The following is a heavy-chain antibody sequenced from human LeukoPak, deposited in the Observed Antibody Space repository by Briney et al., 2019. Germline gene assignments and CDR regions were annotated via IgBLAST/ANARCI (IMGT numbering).Heavy chain of an antibody. D-gene: IGHD6-19*01. V-gene: IGHV3-23*01. CDR1: GVIFSSYA. CDR3: AKDRGSSSPMRYYFDY. J-gene: IGHJ4*02. Sequence: GGSLRPSCEASGVIFSSYAMTWVRQAPGKGLEWGSSISGSGASTYHADSVKGRFTISRDNSKNTLYLQMNSLTADDTAIYYCAKDRGSSSPMRYYFDYWGQGTLVTVSS. CDR2: ISGSGAST.